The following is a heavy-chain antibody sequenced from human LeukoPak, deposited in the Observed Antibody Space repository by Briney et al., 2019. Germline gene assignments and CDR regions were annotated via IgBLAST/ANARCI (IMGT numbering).Heavy chain of an antibody. CDR2: ISYDGSNK. CDR3: ARELGSYGYVCPIS. V-gene: IGHV3-30*04. Sequence: GRSLRLSCAASGFTFSSYAMHWVRQAPGKGLEWVAVISYDGSNKYYADSVKGRFTISRDNSKNTLYLQMNSLRAEDTAVYYCARELGSYGYVCPISWGQGTLLTVSS. CDR1: GFTFSSYA. J-gene: IGHJ5*02. D-gene: IGHD5-18*01.